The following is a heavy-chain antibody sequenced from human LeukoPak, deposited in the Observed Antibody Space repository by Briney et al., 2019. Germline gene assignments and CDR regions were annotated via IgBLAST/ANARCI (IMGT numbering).Heavy chain of an antibody. D-gene: IGHD3-16*01. CDR1: GFTFSSYW. Sequence: QPGRSLRLSCAASGFTFSSYWMYWVRQAPGKGLVWVSRINNDGSSTIYADSVKGRFTISRDNAKNTLYLQMNSLRDDDTAVYYCVRDNGGEHLWGQGTLVTVSS. V-gene: IGHV3-74*01. J-gene: IGHJ4*02. CDR2: INNDGSST. CDR3: VRDNGGEHL.